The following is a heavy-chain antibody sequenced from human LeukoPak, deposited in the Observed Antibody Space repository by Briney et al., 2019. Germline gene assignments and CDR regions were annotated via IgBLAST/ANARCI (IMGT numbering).Heavy chain of an antibody. CDR2: ISNNGGYT. V-gene: IGHV3-23*01. CDR1: GFTFGSSA. Sequence: PGGSLRLSCAASGFTFGSSAMSWVRQAPGKWLEWVSAISNNGGYTYYADSVQGRFTISRDNSKSTLCLQMNSLRAEDTAVYYCAKQLGYCSDGSCYFPYWGQGTLVTVSS. D-gene: IGHD2-15*01. J-gene: IGHJ4*02. CDR3: AKQLGYCSDGSCYFPY.